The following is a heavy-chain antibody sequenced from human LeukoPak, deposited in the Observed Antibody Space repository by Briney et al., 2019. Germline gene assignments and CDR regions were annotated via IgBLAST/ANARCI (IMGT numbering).Heavy chain of an antibody. CDR2: MNPSDGRT. V-gene: IGHV1-46*01. J-gene: IGHJ4*02. CDR1: GYTFTIYY. Sequence: WASVKVSCKTSGYTFTIYYMHWVRQAPGQGLEWMGIMNPSDGRTSYVQKFQGRVTMTRDTSISTAYMELSRLRSDDTAVYYCARDLIRSLATAKTQPGYWGQGTLVTVSS. D-gene: IGHD5-12*01. CDR3: ARDLIRSLATAKTQPGY.